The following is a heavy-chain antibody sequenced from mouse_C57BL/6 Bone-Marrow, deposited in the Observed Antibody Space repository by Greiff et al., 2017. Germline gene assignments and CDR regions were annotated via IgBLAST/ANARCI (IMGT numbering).Heavy chain of an antibody. CDR3: TVDLWAHKYYFDY. CDR1: GFNIKDDY. V-gene: IGHV14-4*01. Sequence: VQLKQSGAELVRPGASVKLSCTASGFNIKDDYMHWVKQRPEQGLEWIGWIDPENGDTEYASKFQGKATITADTSSNTDYLQLSSLTSEYTAVYYCTVDLWAHKYYFDYWGQGTTLTVSS. D-gene: IGHD6-1*01. J-gene: IGHJ2*01. CDR2: IDPENGDT.